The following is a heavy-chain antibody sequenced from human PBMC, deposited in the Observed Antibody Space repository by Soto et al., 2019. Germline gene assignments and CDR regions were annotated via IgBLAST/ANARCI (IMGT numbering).Heavy chain of an antibody. D-gene: IGHD1-26*01. J-gene: IGHJ4*02. CDR1: GDSIRHNY. V-gene: IGHV4-59*01. Sequence: QVQLQESGPGLVRPSETLTLACSVSGDSIRHNYWSWFRQPPGKGLEWIAYISHSARINYNPSLKSRVTISLDTSKNQFSLTVNSLTPADTAIYYCARTQGSGVSDYWGQGTLVTVSS. CDR3: ARTQGSGVSDY. CDR2: ISHSARI.